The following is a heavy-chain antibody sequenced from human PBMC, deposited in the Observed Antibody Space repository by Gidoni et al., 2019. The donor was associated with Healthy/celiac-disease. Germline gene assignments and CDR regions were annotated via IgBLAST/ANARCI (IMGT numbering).Heavy chain of an antibody. D-gene: IGHD2-2*01. J-gene: IGHJ6*02. CDR1: GFTFSSYS. Sequence: EVQLVESGGGLVKPGGSLRLSCAASGFTFSSYSMNWVRQAPGKGLEWVSSISSSSSYIYYADSVKGRFTISRDNAKNSLYLQMNSLRAEDTAVYYCARDRSNQLLLVYYGMDVWGQGTTVTVSS. CDR2: ISSSSSYI. CDR3: ARDRSNQLLLVYYGMDV. V-gene: IGHV3-21*01.